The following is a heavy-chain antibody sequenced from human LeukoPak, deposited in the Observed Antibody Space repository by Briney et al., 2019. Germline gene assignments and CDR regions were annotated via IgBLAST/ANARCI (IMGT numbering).Heavy chain of an antibody. Sequence: SETLSLTCTVSGGSISSSSHYWGRIRQPPGKGLESIGHTHYSGSTYYNPSLKSRVAISADMSNNQFSLKLSSVTAADTAVYFCESNNAPKLYGYGWFLDYWGQGTLVTVSS. CDR1: GGSISSSSHY. CDR3: ESNNAPKLYGYGWFLDY. V-gene: IGHV4-39*01. D-gene: IGHD5-18*01. CDR2: THYSGST. J-gene: IGHJ4*02.